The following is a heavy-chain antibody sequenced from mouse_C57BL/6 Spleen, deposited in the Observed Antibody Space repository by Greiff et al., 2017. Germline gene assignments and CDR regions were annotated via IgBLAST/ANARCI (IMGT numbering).Heavy chain of an antibody. D-gene: IGHD1-1*01. CDR1: GYTFTSYW. CDR3: ARSLYYYGSSPHWYFDV. J-gene: IGHJ1*03. Sequence: VQLQQPGAELVKPGASVKLSCKASGYTFTSYWMHWVKQRPGQGLEWIGMIHPNSGSTNYNEKFKSKATLTVDKSSSTAYMQLSSLTSEDSAVYYCARSLYYYGSSPHWYFDVWGTGTTVTVSS. CDR2: IHPNSGST. V-gene: IGHV1-64*01.